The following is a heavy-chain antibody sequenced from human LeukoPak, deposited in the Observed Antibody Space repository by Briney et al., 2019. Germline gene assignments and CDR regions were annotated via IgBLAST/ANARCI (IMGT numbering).Heavy chain of an antibody. CDR1: GYTFTGYY. D-gene: IGHD5-12*01. CDR2: IIPIFGTA. J-gene: IGHJ4*02. Sequence: ASVKVSCKASGYTFTGYYMHWVRQAPGQGLEWMGGIIPIFGTANYAQKFQGRVTITADKSTSTAYMELSSLRSEDTAVYYCARDIVATIGGYYFDYWGQGTLVTVSS. V-gene: IGHV1-69*06. CDR3: ARDIVATIGGYYFDY.